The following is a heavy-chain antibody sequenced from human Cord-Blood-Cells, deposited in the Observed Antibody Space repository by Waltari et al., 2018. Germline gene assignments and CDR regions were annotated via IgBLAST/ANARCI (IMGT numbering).Heavy chain of an antibody. CDR2: IYPGDSNT. D-gene: IGHD7-27*01. CDR3: ARHGPTTELGMVY. CDR1: GYSFTSSW. Sequence: EVQLVQSGADVKKPGESLKISCQGSGYSFTSSWIRRVRQMPGKGLEWMGIIYPGDSNTRYSPSFQGQVTLSADKSISTAYLQWSSLKASDTAMYYCARHGPTTELGMVYWGQGTLVTVSS. J-gene: IGHJ4*02. V-gene: IGHV5-51*01.